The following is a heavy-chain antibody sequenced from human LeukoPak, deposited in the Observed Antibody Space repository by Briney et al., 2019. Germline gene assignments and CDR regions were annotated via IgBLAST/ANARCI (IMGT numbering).Heavy chain of an antibody. CDR1: GYTLTELS. D-gene: IGHD2-2*01. J-gene: IGHJ6*02. CDR2: FDPEDGET. Sequence: ASVKVSCKVSGYTLTELSMHWVRQAPGKGLEWMGGFDPEDGETIYAQKFQGGVTMTEDTSTDTAYMELSSLRSEDTGGYYCEPVLADIVVVPAAGLTNYGMDVWGQGTTVTVSS. CDR3: EPVLADIVVVPAAGLTNYGMDV. V-gene: IGHV1-24*01.